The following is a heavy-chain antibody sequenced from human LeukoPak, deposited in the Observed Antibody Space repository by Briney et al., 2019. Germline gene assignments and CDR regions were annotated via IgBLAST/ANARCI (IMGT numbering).Heavy chain of an antibody. V-gene: IGHV3-7*03. J-gene: IGHJ6*02. CDR2: INHNGNVN. CDR3: ARGGGLDV. Sequence: PGGSLRLSCTASGFSFSGYWMTWVRQTPGKGLEWVASINHNGNVNYYVDSVKGRFTISRDNAKNSLYLQMSNLRAEDTAVYFCARGGGLDVWGQGAAVTVSS. CDR1: GFSFSGYW. D-gene: IGHD3-16*01.